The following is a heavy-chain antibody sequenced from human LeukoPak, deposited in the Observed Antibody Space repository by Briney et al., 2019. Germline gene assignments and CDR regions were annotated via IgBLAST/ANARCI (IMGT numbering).Heavy chain of an antibody. CDR2: IYHSGST. D-gene: IGHD4-17*01. CDR1: GGSISSGGYS. Sequence: SQTLSLTCAVSGGSISSGGYSWSWIRQPPGKGLEWIGYIYHSGSTYYNPSLKSRVTISVDRSKNQFSLKLSSVTAADTAVYYCARNRMNYGDYIDYWGQGTLVTVSS. CDR3: ARNRMNYGDYIDY. J-gene: IGHJ4*02. V-gene: IGHV4-30-2*02.